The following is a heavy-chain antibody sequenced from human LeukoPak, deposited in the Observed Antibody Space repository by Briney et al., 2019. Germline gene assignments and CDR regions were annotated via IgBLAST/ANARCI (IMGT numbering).Heavy chain of an antibody. J-gene: IGHJ4*02. CDR1: GFTFNTYN. CDR3: ARGGYQLLNYFDY. V-gene: IGHV3-21*01. Sequence: GGSLRLSCVASGFTFNTYNINWVRQAPGRGLEWVSSITSSSTYIYYADSLKGRFTISRDNAKNSLYLQMNSLRAEDTAVYYCARGGYQLLNYFDYWGQGTLVTVSS. D-gene: IGHD2-2*01. CDR2: ITSSSTYI.